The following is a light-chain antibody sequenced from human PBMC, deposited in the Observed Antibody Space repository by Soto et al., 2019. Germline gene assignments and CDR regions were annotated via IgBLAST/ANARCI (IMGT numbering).Light chain of an antibody. CDR1: SSDVGGYKY. Sequence: QSALTQPASVSGSPGQSITISCTGTSSDVGGYKYVSWYQQHPDKAPKLIIFEVSNRPSGISNRFSGSKSGNTASLTISGLRAEDEADYYCASYSSGSTSGIFGRGTKLTVL. J-gene: IGLJ2*01. V-gene: IGLV2-14*01. CDR3: ASYSSGSTSGI. CDR2: EVS.